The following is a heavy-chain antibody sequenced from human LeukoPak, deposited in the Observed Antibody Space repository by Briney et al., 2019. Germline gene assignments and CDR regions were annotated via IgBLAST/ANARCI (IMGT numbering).Heavy chain of an antibody. CDR2: INPNSGGT. CDR3: ARGDSGSYYRLLY. Sequence: GASVKVSCKASGYTFAGYYMHWVRQAPGQGLEWMGWINPNSGGTNYAQKFQGRVTMTRDTSISTAYMELSRLRSDDTAVYYCARGDSGSYYRLLYWGQGTLVTVSS. CDR1: GYTFAGYY. V-gene: IGHV1-2*02. D-gene: IGHD1-26*01. J-gene: IGHJ4*02.